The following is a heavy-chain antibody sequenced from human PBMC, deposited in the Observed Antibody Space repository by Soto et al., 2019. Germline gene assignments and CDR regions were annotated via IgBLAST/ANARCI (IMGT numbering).Heavy chain of an antibody. Sequence: ASVKVSCKASGGTFSSYTISWVRQAPGQGLEWMGRMNPNSGNTGYAQKFQGRVTMTRNTSISTAYMELSSLRSEDTAVYYCASGHIGGYMDVWGKGTTVTVSS. CDR1: GGTFSSYT. V-gene: IGHV1-8*02. J-gene: IGHJ6*03. CDR3: ASGHIGGYMDV. CDR2: MNPNSGNT. D-gene: IGHD3-16*01.